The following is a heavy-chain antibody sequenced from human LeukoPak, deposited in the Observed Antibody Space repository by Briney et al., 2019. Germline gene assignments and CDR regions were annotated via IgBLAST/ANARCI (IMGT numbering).Heavy chain of an antibody. CDR3: ARRGYYDSSGYPFDY. CDR2: IYYSGST. CDR1: GGSISSSSYY. D-gene: IGHD3-22*01. V-gene: IGHV4-39*01. J-gene: IGHJ4*02. Sequence: SETLSLTCTVPGGSISSSSYYWGWIRQPPGKGLEWIGSIYYSGSTYYNPSLKSLVTISVDTSKNQFSLKLSSVTAADTAVYYCARRGYYDSSGYPFDYWGQGTLVTVSS.